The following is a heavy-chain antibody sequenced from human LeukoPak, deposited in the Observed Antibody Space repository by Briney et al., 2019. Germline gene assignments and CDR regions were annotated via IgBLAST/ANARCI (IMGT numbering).Heavy chain of an antibody. CDR3: ARVIDSSVPDY. D-gene: IGHD3-22*01. CDR2: IYYSGST. V-gene: IGHV4-30-4*08. CDR1: GGSISSGDYY. J-gene: IGHJ4*02. Sequence: SETLSLTCTVSGGSISSGDYYWSWIRQPPGKGLEWIGYIYYSGSTYYNPSLKSRVTISVDTSKNQFSLKLSSVTAADTAVYYRARVIDSSVPDYWGQGTLVTVSS.